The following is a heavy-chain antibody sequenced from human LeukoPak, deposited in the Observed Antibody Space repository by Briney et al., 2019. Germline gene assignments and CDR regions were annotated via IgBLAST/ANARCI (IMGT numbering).Heavy chain of an antibody. CDR3: ARGPGGSGTRPPYTFYYGMDV. CDR2: IYYRGTT. J-gene: IGHJ6*02. CDR1: GGSISSYY. Sequence: SETLSLTCTFSGGSISSYYWSWIRQPPGKGLEWIGCIYYRGTTNYNPSVKSRVTISVDTSKNQFSLRLSSVTAADTAVYYCARGPGGSGTRPPYTFYYGMDVWGQGTTVTVSS. D-gene: IGHD3-10*01. V-gene: IGHV4-59*08.